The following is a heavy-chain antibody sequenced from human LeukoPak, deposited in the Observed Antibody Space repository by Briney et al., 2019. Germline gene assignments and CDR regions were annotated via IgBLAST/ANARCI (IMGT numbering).Heavy chain of an antibody. D-gene: IGHD2-2*01. J-gene: IGHJ4*02. V-gene: IGHV1-2*02. CDR1: GYTFTGYY. Sequence: ASVKVSCKASGYTFTGYYMHWVRQAPGQGLEWMGWINPNGGGTNYAQKFQGRVAMTRDTSISTAYMELSRLRSDDTAVYYCARSRSRDCSSNSCYSYGLDYWGQGTLVTVSS. CDR3: ARSRSRDCSSNSCYSYGLDY. CDR2: INPNGGGT.